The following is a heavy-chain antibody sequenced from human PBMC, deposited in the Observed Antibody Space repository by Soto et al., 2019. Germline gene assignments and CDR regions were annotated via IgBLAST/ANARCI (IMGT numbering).Heavy chain of an antibody. Sequence: GGSLRLSCAASGFIFSTYEMNWVRQAPGKGLEWVSYISSSGSTIYYADSVKGRFTLSRDNGKNSLYLQMNSLRAEDTAVYYCARFLINYDWGQGTLVTVSS. CDR1: GFIFSTYE. V-gene: IGHV3-48*03. J-gene: IGHJ4*02. CDR3: ARFLINYD. D-gene: IGHD3-16*01. CDR2: ISSSGSTI.